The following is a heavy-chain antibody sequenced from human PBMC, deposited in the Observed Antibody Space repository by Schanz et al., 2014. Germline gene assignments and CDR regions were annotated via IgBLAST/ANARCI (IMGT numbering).Heavy chain of an antibody. Sequence: QILLVQPGPEVKKPGASVTVSCKASGYDFHIYAYSWVRQAPGQGPEWIGWISGYTGDTKYAQKFQHRVNMTTDKTTSTVYMELRSLRFDDTAVYFCARDNGRIPAGNSFDYWGQGTRVTVSS. CDR1: GYDFHIYA. V-gene: IGHV1-18*01. J-gene: IGHJ4*02. CDR3: ARDNGRIPAGNSFDY. D-gene: IGHD6-19*01. CDR2: ISGYTGDT.